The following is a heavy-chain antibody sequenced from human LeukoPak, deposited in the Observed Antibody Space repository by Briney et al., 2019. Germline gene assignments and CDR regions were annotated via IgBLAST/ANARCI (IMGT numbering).Heavy chain of an antibody. J-gene: IGHJ4*02. V-gene: IGHV1-46*01. Sequence: GASVKVSCKASGGTFSSYAISWVRQAPGQGLEWMGIINPSGGSTSYAQKFQGRVTMTRDTSTSTVYMELSSLRSEDTAVYYCARDESRYYYDSSGYYPPHFDYWGQGTLVTVSS. D-gene: IGHD3-22*01. CDR2: INPSGGST. CDR3: ARDESRYYYDSSGYYPPHFDY. CDR1: GGTFSSYA.